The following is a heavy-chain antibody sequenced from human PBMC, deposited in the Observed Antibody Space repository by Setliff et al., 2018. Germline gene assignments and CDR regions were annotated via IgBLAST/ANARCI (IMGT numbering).Heavy chain of an antibody. Sequence: SETLSLTCSVSGDSIFDNYWSWIRQSPGRGLEWIAYISYTGSTNYNPSLKSRVTISLDTSKNHFSLNLRSVTAADTAVYYCARMAVRVASRPSSPLDYYYYMDLWGKGATVTVSS. V-gene: IGHV4-59*08. J-gene: IGHJ6*03. CDR3: ARMAVRVASRPSSPLDYYYYMDL. CDR2: ISYTGST. D-gene: IGHD6-6*01. CDR1: GDSIFDNY.